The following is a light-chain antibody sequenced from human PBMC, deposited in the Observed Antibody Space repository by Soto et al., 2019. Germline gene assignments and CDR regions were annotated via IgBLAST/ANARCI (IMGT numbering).Light chain of an antibody. V-gene: IGKV1-5*01. CDR3: QQVNVYPST. CDR2: DAS. CDR1: QTISTS. Sequence: DIQMTQSPSTLSAFVGDRVTITFRASQTISTSLAWYQQKPGKAPNLLIYDASTLHSGVPSRFSGGGSGTDFTLTISSLQPEDFATYYCQQVNVYPSTFGGGTKVDIK. J-gene: IGKJ4*01.